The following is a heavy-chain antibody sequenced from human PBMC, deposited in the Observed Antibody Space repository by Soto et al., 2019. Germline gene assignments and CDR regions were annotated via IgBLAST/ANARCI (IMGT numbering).Heavy chain of an antibody. CDR3: ARTGGNSANYYYGMDV. CDR1: GVTFSSYE. CDR2: ISRSGDVI. D-gene: IGHD2-21*02. V-gene: IGHV3-48*03. Sequence: GVLRLSCAGSGVTFSSYEMNWVRQAPGKGLEWVSYISRSGDVIYYADSVKGRFTVSRDNAKNSLYLQMNSLRAEDTAVYYCARTGGNSANYYYGMDVWGQGTTVTVSS. J-gene: IGHJ6*02.